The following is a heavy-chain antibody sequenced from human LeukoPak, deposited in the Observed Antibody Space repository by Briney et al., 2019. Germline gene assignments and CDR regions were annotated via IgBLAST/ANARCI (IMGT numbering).Heavy chain of an antibody. CDR2: ITSSGTYI. CDR3: ARDPYSGAYGNDYYYYMDV. CDR1: GFTFSYYN. V-gene: IGHV3-21*01. D-gene: IGHD1-26*01. J-gene: IGHJ6*03. Sequence: GGSLRLSCAASGFTFSYYNMNWVRQAPGKPMEWVSSITSSGTYIFYADSVKGRFTISRDNAKNSLYLQMDNLGPEDTAVYYCARDPYSGAYGNDYYYYMDVWGKGTTVTISS.